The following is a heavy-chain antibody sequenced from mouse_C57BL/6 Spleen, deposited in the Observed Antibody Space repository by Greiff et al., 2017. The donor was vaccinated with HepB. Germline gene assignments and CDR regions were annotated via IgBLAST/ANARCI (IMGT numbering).Heavy chain of an antibody. J-gene: IGHJ3*01. CDR3: ARRDYGTAY. D-gene: IGHD2-1*01. Sequence: EVQLQQSGPELVKPGASVKISCKASGYTFTDYYMNWVKQSHGKSLEWIGDINPNNGGTSYNQKFKGKATLTVDKSSSTAYMELSSLTSEDSAVYYCARRDYGTAYWGQGTLVTVSA. V-gene: IGHV1-26*01. CDR1: GYTFTDYY. CDR2: INPNNGGT.